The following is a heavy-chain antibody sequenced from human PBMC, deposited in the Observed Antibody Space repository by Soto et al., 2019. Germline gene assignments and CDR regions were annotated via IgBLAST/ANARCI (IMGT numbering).Heavy chain of an antibody. V-gene: IGHV1-69*10. D-gene: IGHD2-2*01. Sequence: SVKVSCKXSGGTFSSYAISWVRQAPGQGLEWMGGIIPILGTANYAQKFQGRVTITADKSTSTAYVELSSLRSEDTAVYYCARVGVGYCSSTSCYRPYYYYYYGMDVWGQGTTVTVSS. J-gene: IGHJ6*02. CDR3: ARVGVGYCSSTSCYRPYYYYYYGMDV. CDR2: IIPILGTA. CDR1: GGTFSSYA.